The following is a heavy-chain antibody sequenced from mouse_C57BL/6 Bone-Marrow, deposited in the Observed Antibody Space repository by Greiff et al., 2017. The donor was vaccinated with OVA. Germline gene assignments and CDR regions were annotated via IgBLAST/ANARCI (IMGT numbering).Heavy chain of an antibody. CDR1: GYTFTSYW. CDR2: IDPSDSYT. V-gene: IGHV1-69*01. Sequence: QVQLQQPGAELVMPGASVKLSCKASGYTFTSYWMHWVKQRPGQGLEWIGEIDPSDSYTNYNQKFKGKSTLTVDKSSSTAYMQLSSLTSEDSAVYYSARMGTTVVATKYYFDYWGQGTTLTVSS. CDR3: ARMGTTVVATKYYFDY. J-gene: IGHJ2*01. D-gene: IGHD1-1*01.